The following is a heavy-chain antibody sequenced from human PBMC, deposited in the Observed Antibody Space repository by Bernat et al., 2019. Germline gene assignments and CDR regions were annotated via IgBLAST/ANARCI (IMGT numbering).Heavy chain of an antibody. D-gene: IGHD6-19*01. CDR2: INPNSGGT. CDR3: ARAGGVAVTHGAFDI. Sequence: QVQLVQSGAEVKKPGASVKVSCKASGYTFTGYYMHWVRQAPGQGLEWMGWINPNSGGTNYAQKFKGWVTMTRDTSISTAYMELSRLRSDDTAVYYCARAGGVAVTHGAFDIWGQGTMVTVSS. V-gene: IGHV1-2*04. J-gene: IGHJ3*02. CDR1: GYTFTGYY.